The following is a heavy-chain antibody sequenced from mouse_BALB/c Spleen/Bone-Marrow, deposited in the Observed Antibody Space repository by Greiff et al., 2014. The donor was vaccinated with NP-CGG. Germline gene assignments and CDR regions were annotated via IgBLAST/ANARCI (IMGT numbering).Heavy chain of an antibody. J-gene: IGHJ1*01. D-gene: IGHD2-3*01. Sequence: VQLQESGPGLVAPSQILSITCTVSGFSLTSYGVHWVRQPPGKGLEWLGVIWAGGSTNYNSALMSRLSISKDNSKSQVFLKMNSLQTDDTAMYYYARVYLWYFDVWGAGTTVTVSS. CDR3: ARVYLWYFDV. CDR1: GFSLTSYG. V-gene: IGHV2-9*02. CDR2: IWAGGST.